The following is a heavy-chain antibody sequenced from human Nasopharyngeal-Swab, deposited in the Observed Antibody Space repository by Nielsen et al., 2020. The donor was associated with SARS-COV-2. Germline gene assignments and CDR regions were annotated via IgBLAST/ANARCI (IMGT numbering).Heavy chain of an antibody. D-gene: IGHD1-14*01. J-gene: IGHJ2*01. CDR3: ARFSNKGNRYWFFDL. CDR1: GFPFSDYS. Sequence: CAASGFPFSDYSMNWVRQAPGKGLEWVSYISNGGSIIYYADSVKGRFTISSDNAGTSLSLQMNSLRAEDTAVYYCARFSNKGNRYWFFDLWGRGTLVTVSS. CDR2: ISNGGSII. V-gene: IGHV3-48*04.